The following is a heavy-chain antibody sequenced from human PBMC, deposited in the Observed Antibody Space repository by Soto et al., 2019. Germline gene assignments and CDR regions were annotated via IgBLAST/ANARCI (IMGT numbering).Heavy chain of an antibody. CDR1: GGTFSSYA. Sequence: ASVKVSCKASGGTFSSYAISWVRQAPGQGLEWMGGIIPIFGTANYAQKFQGRVTMTRDTSISTAYMELSRLRSDDTAVYYCARSPRYNWNYSVYWGQGTLVTVSS. D-gene: IGHD1-20*01. CDR2: IIPIFGTA. J-gene: IGHJ4*02. V-gene: IGHV1-69*05. CDR3: ARSPRYNWNYSVY.